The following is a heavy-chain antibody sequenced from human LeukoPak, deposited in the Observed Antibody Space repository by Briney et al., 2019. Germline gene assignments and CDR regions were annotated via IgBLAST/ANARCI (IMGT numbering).Heavy chain of an antibody. CDR1: GGTFSSYA. V-gene: IGHV1-69*01. CDR2: IIPIFGTA. J-gene: IGHJ5*02. CDR3: ARGTEQWLVRGGRGSFDP. Sequence: GSSVKVSCKASGGTFSSYAISWVRQAPGQGLEWMGGIIPIFGTANYAQKFQGRVTITADESTSTAYMELSSLRSEDTAVYYCARGTEQWLVRGGRGSFDPWGQGTLVTVSS. D-gene: IGHD6-19*01.